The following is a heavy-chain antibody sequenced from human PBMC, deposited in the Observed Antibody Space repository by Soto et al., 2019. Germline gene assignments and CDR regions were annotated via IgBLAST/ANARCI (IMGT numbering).Heavy chain of an antibody. D-gene: IGHD4-17*01. J-gene: IGHJ4*02. V-gene: IGHV5-51*01. CDR1: GYTLTSYW. CDR2: IYPGDSDT. CDR3: AKDRTVTTLSDY. Sequence: ESLKISCKGSGYTLTSYWIGWVRQMPGEGLEWLGVIYPGDSDTRYSPSFQGQVTISADKSINTLYLQMNSLRAEDTAVYYCAKDRTVTTLSDYWGQGTLVTVSS.